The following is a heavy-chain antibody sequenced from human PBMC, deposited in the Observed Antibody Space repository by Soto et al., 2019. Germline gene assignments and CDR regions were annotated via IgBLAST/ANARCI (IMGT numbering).Heavy chain of an antibody. CDR2: ISDSGDTT. CDR3: AKPSLRTSYYYGLDV. J-gene: IGHJ6*02. V-gene: IGHV3-23*01. Sequence: PGGSLRLSCAASGFTFSSYALTWVRQAPGKGLECVSGISDSGDTTYYADSVKGRFTISRDNSKNTLYLQMNSLRAEDTAVYYCAKPSLRTSYYYGLDVWGQGTTVTVSS. CDR1: GFTFSSYA.